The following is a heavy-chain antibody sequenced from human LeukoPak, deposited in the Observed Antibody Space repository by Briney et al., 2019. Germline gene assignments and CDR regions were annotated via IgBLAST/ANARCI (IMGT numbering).Heavy chain of an antibody. Sequence: GGSLRLSCAASGFTFSDHAMHWVRQAPGKGLEWVSAVGIAADTFYPGSVKGRFTISRENAKNSLYLQMNSLRAEDTAVYYCARDWVVGAHFDYWGQGTLVTVSS. CDR1: GFTFSDHA. V-gene: IGHV3-13*01. D-gene: IGHD1-26*01. J-gene: IGHJ4*02. CDR2: VGIAADT. CDR3: ARDWVVGAHFDY.